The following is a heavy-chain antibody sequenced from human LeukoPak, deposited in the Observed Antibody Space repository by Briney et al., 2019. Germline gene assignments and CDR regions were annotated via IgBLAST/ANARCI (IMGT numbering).Heavy chain of an antibody. CDR3: ARDLDRAYYGSGGHWFDP. CDR1: GGTFSSYA. Sequence: SVKVSCKASGGTFSSYAISWVRQAPGQGLEWMGGIIPIFGTANYAQKFQGRVTITADESTSTACMELSSLRSEDTAVYYCARDLDRAYYGSGGHWFDPWGQGTLVTVSS. J-gene: IGHJ5*02. D-gene: IGHD3-10*01. V-gene: IGHV1-69*01. CDR2: IIPIFGTA.